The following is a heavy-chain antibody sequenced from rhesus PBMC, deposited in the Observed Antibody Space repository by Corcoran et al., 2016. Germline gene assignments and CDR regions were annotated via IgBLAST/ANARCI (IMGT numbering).Heavy chain of an antibody. D-gene: IGHD6-31*01. CDR2: IRSGGST. CDR1: GGSVSGYW. CDR3: ARQGQYSSGRENGLDS. V-gene: IGHV4-160*01. J-gene: IGHJ6*01. Sequence: QVQLQQWGEGLVKPSETLSLTCAVYGGSVSGYWWGWHRPPPGTGLEWIGRIRSGGSTNSNPSLKSRVTISIDTSKNQFSLKLSSVTAADTAVYYCARQGQYSSGRENGLDSWGQGVVVTVSS.